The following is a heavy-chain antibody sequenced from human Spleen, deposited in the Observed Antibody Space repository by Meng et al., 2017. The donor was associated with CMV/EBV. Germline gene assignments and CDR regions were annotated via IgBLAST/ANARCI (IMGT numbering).Heavy chain of an antibody. CDR1: GLTFRNYA. Sequence: CAGLGLTFRNYARTLVRQTPGKGREWLSVVYTGRSTTVYADSIKDRFTISRDDSKNTLYLQMNSLRVEDTAVYYCAKESLGGASTLDHWGRGTLVTVSS. D-gene: IGHD3-16*01. CDR3: AKESLGGASTLDH. V-gene: IGHV3-23*03. CDR2: VYTGRSTT. J-gene: IGHJ4*02.